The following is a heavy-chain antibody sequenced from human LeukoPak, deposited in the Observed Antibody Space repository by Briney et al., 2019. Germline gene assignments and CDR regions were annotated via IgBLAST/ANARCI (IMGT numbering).Heavy chain of an antibody. CDR1: GGSISSNSYF. J-gene: IGHJ4*02. CDR3: ARDRGTWNDDGFDY. Sequence: KPSETLSLTCTVSGGSISSNSYFWGWVRQPPGKGLEWIGSIYYTGSTYYNPSLKSRVTISVDTSKNQFSLKLSSVTAADTAVYYCARDRGTWNDDGFDYWGQGTLVTVSS. D-gene: IGHD1-1*01. V-gene: IGHV4-39*07. CDR2: IYYTGST.